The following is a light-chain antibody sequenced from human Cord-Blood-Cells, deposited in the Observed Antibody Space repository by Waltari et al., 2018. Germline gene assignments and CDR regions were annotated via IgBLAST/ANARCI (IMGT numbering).Light chain of an antibody. Sequence: QSALTQPASVPGSSGQSITISCPGTSSDVGGYNDFSWYQQHPGKAPKLMIYDVSNRPSGVSNRFSGSKSGNTASLTISGLQAEDEADYYCSSYTSSSNVVFGGGTKLTVL. CDR1: SSDVGGYND. CDR3: SSYTSSSNVV. J-gene: IGLJ2*01. V-gene: IGLV2-14*01. CDR2: DVS.